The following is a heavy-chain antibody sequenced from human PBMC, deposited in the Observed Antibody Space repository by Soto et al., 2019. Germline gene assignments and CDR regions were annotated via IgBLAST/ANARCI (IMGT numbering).Heavy chain of an antibody. J-gene: IGHJ4*02. Sequence: SETLSLTCTVSGGSISSYYWSWIRQPPGKGLEWIGYFCYSGSTNYNPSLKSRVTISVATSKYQFSLKLSSVTAADTAVYYCARHPGWSLYYFDYWGQGTLVTVSS. CDR1: GGSISSYY. D-gene: IGHD2-15*01. CDR3: ARHPGWSLYYFDY. CDR2: FCYSGST. V-gene: IGHV4-59*08.